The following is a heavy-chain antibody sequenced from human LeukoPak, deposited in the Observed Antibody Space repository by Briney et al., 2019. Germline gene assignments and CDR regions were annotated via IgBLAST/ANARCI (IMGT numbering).Heavy chain of an antibody. CDR1: GFTFSSYW. J-gene: IGHJ5*02. D-gene: IGHD3-3*01. Sequence: PGGSLRLSCAASGFTFSSYWMSWVRQAPGKGLEWVANIKQDGSEKYYVDSVKGRFTISRDNAKNSLYLQMNSLRAEDTAVYYCARDRRLEWVWFDPWGQGTLVTVSS. CDR2: IKQDGSEK. CDR3: ARDRRLEWVWFDP. V-gene: IGHV3-7*01.